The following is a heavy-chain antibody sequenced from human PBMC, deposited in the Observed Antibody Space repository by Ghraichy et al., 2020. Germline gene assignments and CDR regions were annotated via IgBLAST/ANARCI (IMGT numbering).Heavy chain of an antibody. Sequence: GGSLRLSCAASGFTVSSNYMSWVRQAPGKGLEWVSVIYSGGSTYYADSVKGRFTISRDNSENTLYLQMNSLRAEDTAVYYCARAAIGIAARSRPGPLGYWGQGTLVTVSS. D-gene: IGHD6-6*01. CDR2: IYSGGST. CDR3: ARAAIGIAARSRPGPLGY. CDR1: GFTVSSNY. J-gene: IGHJ4*02. V-gene: IGHV3-66*01.